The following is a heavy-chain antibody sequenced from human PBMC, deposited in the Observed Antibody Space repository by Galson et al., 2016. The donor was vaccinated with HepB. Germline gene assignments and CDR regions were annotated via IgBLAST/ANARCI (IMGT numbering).Heavy chain of an antibody. J-gene: IGHJ6*02. CDR1: GFTFSSYA. V-gene: IGHV3-23*01. CDR2: ISGSGGST. Sequence: SLRLSCAASGFTFSSYAMNWVRQAPGKGLEWVSAISGSGGSTYYADSVKGRFTISRDNSKNTLFLQVNSLRAEDTAVYYCAKDRGLTAAGIHYYYGMDVWGPGATVTVSS. D-gene: IGHD6-13*01. CDR3: AKDRGLTAAGIHYYYGMDV.